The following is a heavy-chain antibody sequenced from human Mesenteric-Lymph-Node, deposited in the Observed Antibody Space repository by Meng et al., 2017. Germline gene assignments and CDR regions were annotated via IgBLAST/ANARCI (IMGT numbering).Heavy chain of an antibody. V-gene: IGHV4-34*01. CDR2: INHSGST. D-gene: IGHD2-15*01. CDR3: ARGRNGPLYCSGGSCYSKWHYYFDY. CDR1: GGSISSYY. J-gene: IGHJ4*02. Sequence: SETLSLTCTVSGGSISSYYWSWIRQPPGKGLEWIGEINHSGSTNYNPSLKSRVTISVDTSKNQFSLKLSSVTAADTAVYYCARGRNGPLYCSGGSCYSKWHYYFDYWGQGTLVTVSS.